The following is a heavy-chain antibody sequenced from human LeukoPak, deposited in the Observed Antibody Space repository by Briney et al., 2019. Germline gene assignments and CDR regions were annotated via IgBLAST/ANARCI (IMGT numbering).Heavy chain of an antibody. J-gene: IGHJ4*02. CDR3: ARSNWNYVNY. D-gene: IGHD1-20*01. CDR2: IYYSGST. Sequence: GSLRLSCAASGFTFSSYAMSWIRQPPGKGLEWIGYIYYSGSTNYNPSLKSRVTISVDTSKNQFSLKLSSVTAADTAVYYCARSNWNYVNYWGQGTLVTVSS. V-gene: IGHV4-59*01. CDR1: GFTFSSYA.